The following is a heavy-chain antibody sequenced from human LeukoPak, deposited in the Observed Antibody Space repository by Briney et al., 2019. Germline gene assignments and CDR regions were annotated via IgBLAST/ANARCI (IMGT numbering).Heavy chain of an antibody. CDR3: ARAPGGGGDFDY. J-gene: IGHJ4*02. D-gene: IGHD3-16*01. V-gene: IGHV3-7*04. CDR1: GFTFSSYW. CDR2: RKEDGSEK. Sequence: GGSLRLSCGASGFTFSSYWMSWVRQVPGKGLEWVAKRKEDGSEKYYVDSVEGRFTISRDNAKNSLCLQMNSLRAEDTAVYYCARAPGGGGDFDYWGQGTLVTVPS.